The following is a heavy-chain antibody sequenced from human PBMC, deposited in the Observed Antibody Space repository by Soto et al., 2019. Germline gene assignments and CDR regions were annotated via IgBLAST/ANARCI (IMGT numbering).Heavy chain of an antibody. D-gene: IGHD2-2*01. V-gene: IGHV3-23*01. CDR3: TKAMYSSSDHYGMDV. CDR1: GFTFNSYA. Sequence: GSRRLSCAASGFTFNSYAMSWVRQARGKGLEWVSSISSTGDSASYADSVRGRFTGPRDNSKNTVSLQMSSLRGEDTALYYGTKAMYSSSDHYGMDVWGQGTTVTVSS. CDR2: ISSTGDSA. J-gene: IGHJ6*02.